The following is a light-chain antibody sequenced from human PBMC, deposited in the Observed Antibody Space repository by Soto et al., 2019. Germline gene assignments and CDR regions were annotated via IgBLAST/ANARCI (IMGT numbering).Light chain of an antibody. CDR1: QSISSW. V-gene: IGKV1-5*03. CDR3: QQYNDNWT. J-gene: IGKJ1*01. Sequence: DIQMTQSPSTLSASVGDRVTITCRASQSISSWLAWYQQKPGTAPKRLIYKASTLQPGVPSRFSGSGSGTEFTLTISSLQPDDFATYYCQQYNDNWTFGQGTKVEIK. CDR2: KAS.